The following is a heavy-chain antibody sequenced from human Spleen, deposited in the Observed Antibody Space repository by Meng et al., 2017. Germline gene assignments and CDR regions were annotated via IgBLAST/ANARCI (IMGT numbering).Heavy chain of an antibody. CDR3: ALGATRYYFDY. D-gene: IGHD3-3*01. CDR1: GYSFSDSY. J-gene: IGHJ4*02. V-gene: IGHV1-69-2*01. CDR2: VDPEDGST. Sequence: EVHLVQSGAEVKKPWAIVKISCNVSGYSFSDSYIHWVHQAPGKGLEWMGLVDPEDGSTFYAERFQGRVTITADTSTDIAYMALSSLTSGDTAVYSCALGATRYYFDYWGQGTQVTVS.